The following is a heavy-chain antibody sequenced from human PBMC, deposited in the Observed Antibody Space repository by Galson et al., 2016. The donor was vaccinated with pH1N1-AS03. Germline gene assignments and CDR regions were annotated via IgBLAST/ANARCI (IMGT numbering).Heavy chain of an antibody. Sequence: PALVKPTQTLTLTCTFSGFSLTTSAVGVVWIRQPPGKALEWLALIYWYDDKRYNSSLKSRLTITKDTSKNQVVLTMTNMDPVDTATYYCARTAGWLPDFWGQGTLVTVSS. CDR3: ARTAGWLPDF. D-gene: IGHD3-9*01. CDR2: IYWYDDK. CDR1: GFSLTTSAVG. V-gene: IGHV2-5*01. J-gene: IGHJ4*02.